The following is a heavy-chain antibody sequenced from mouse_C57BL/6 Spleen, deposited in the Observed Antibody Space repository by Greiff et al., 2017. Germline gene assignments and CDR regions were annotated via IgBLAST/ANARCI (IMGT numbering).Heavy chain of an antibody. CDR3: AREREGSYFDY. CDR2: IHPNSGST. V-gene: IGHV1-64*01. Sequence: QVQLQQPGAELVKPGASVKLSCKASGYTFTSYWMHWVKQRPGQGLEWIGMIHPNSGSTNYNEKFKSKATLTVDKSSSTAYMQLSSLTSEDSAVYYCAREREGSYFDYWGQGTTLTVSS. J-gene: IGHJ2*01. CDR1: GYTFTSYW.